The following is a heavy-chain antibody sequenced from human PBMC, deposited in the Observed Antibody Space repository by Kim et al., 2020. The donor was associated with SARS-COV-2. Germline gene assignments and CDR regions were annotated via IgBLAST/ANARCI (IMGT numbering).Heavy chain of an antibody. J-gene: IGHJ5*02. CDR3: ARDLSGYSSGLDWFDP. CDR1: GGSISSSNW. V-gene: IGHV4-4*02. D-gene: IGHD6-19*01. Sequence: SETLSLTCAVSGGSISSSNWWSWVRQPPGKGLEWIGEIYHSGSTNYNPSLKSRVTISVDKSKNQFSLKLSSVTAADTAVYYCARDLSGYSSGLDWFDPWGQGTLVTVSS. CDR2: IYHSGST.